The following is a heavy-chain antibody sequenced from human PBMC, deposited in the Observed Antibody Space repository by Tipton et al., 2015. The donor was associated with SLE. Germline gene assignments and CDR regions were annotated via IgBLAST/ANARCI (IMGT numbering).Heavy chain of an antibody. CDR3: AAYPLSRGPLLDGFYI. V-gene: IGHV4-59*01. Sequence: TLSLTCTVSGGSFSGYYWNWIRQPPGKGLEWIGYIYDSGTTNFNPSLKSRVIISEDTSKNQFSLKLSSVTAADTAVYYCAAYPLSRGPLLDGFYIWGQGTMVTVSS. J-gene: IGHJ3*02. CDR2: IYDSGTT. CDR1: GGSFSGYY. D-gene: IGHD2/OR15-2a*01.